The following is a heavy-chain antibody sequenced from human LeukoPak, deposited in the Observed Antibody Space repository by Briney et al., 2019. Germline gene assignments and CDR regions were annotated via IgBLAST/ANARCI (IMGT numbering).Heavy chain of an antibody. CDR3: AKDVNRYNSGYFDY. J-gene: IGHJ4*02. D-gene: IGHD5-24*01. Sequence: GGSLRLSCAASGFTFRNYGMHWVRQAPGKGLEWAAFIRYDGSNKYYADSVKGRFTISRDDSKNTVYLQMNSLRAEDTAVYYCAKDVNRYNSGYFDYWGQGTLVTVSS. CDR2: IRYDGSNK. V-gene: IGHV3-30*02. CDR1: GFTFRNYG.